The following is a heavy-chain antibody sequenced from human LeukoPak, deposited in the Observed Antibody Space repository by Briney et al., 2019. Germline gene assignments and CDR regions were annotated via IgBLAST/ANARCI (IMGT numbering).Heavy chain of an antibody. Sequence: SGGSLRLSCAASGFTFSSYAMHWVRQAPGKGLEWVAVISYDGSNKYYADSVKGRFTISRDNSKNTLYLQMNSLRAEDTAVYYCARDPYDFWSGYQDYWGQGTLVTVSS. D-gene: IGHD3-3*01. CDR2: ISYDGSNK. CDR1: GFTFSSYA. J-gene: IGHJ4*02. V-gene: IGHV3-30-3*01. CDR3: ARDPYDFWSGYQDY.